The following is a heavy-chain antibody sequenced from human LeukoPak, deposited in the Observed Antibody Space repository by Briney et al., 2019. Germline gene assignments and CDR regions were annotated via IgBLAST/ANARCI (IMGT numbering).Heavy chain of an antibody. J-gene: IGHJ4*02. D-gene: IGHD5-24*01. V-gene: IGHV4-4*07. CDR3: ARHWGMATIYPFDY. CDR1: GGSISSYY. Sequence: SETLSLTCTVSGGSISSYYWSWIRQPAGKGLEWIGRIFTSGSTNYNPSLKSRVTMSVDTSKNQFSLKLSSVTAADTAVYYCARHWGMATIYPFDYWGQGTLVTVSS. CDR2: IFTSGST.